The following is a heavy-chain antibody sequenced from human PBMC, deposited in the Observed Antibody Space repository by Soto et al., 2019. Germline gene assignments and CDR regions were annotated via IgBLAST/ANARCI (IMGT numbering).Heavy chain of an antibody. CDR3: ARGIAVAGSNWFDP. CDR1: GYTLTSYD. V-gene: IGHV1-8*01. J-gene: IGHJ5*02. D-gene: IGHD6-19*01. Sequence: ASVKVSCKASGYTLTSYDINWVRQATGRGLEWMGWMNPNSGNTGYAQKFQGRVTMTRNTSISTAYMELSSLRSEDTAVYYCARGIAVAGSNWFDPWGQGTLVTVSS. CDR2: MNPNSGNT.